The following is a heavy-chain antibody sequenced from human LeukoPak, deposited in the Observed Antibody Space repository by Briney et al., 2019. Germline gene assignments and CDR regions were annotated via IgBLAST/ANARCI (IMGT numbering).Heavy chain of an antibody. Sequence: GGSLRLSCAASGFMFSNYWMHWVRQAPGKGLVWVSRINTDGSSTNYADSVTDRFTISRDNAENTLYLQMNSLRAEDTAIYYCVKDMAGNYDYWGQGTLVTVSS. V-gene: IGHV3-74*01. D-gene: IGHD4-11*01. J-gene: IGHJ4*02. CDR1: GFMFSNYW. CDR3: VKDMAGNYDY. CDR2: INTDGSST.